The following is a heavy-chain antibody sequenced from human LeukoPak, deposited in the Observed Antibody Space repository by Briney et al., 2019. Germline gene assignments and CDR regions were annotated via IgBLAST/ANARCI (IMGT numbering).Heavy chain of an antibody. CDR3: ARVLQTLGGVSFDY. D-gene: IGHD5/OR15-5a*01. V-gene: IGHV3-30*02. J-gene: IGHJ4*02. CDR1: GFTFIGYG. Sequence: GVSLRLSRAASGFTFIGYGMHWVRQAPGKGLEWVAFIGFDGTNKYYADSVKGRFTISRDNAKNSLYLQMNSLRAEDTAVYYCARVLQTLGGVSFDYWGQGTLVTVSS. CDR2: IGFDGTNK.